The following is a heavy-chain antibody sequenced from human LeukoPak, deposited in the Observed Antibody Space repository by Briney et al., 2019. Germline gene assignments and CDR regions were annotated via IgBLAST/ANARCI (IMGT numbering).Heavy chain of an antibody. Sequence: SETLSLTCTVSGGSISSYYWTWIRQPPGKGLEWIGYSGSTNYSPSLKSRVTISLDTSKNQFSLKLTSVTAADTAVYYCARAGLVEGYYLHFDYWGQGTLVTVSS. CDR1: GGSISSYY. J-gene: IGHJ4*02. CDR3: ARAGLVEGYYLHFDY. V-gene: IGHV4-59*01. CDR2: SGST. D-gene: IGHD3-10*01.